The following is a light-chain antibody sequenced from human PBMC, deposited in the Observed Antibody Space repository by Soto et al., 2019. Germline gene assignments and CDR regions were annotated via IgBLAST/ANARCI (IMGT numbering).Light chain of an antibody. Sequence: EIVLTQSPATLSLSPGERATLSCRASQSVSSSLAWYQQKPSQAPGLLIYDTSKRATGIPARFSGSGSGTDFTLTISSLEPEDFAVYYCQQRSDWPRTFGQGTKLEVK. CDR2: DTS. V-gene: IGKV3-11*01. CDR3: QQRSDWPRT. J-gene: IGKJ2*01. CDR1: QSVSSS.